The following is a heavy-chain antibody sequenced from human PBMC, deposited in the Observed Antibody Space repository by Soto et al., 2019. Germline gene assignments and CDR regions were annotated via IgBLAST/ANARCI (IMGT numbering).Heavy chain of an antibody. D-gene: IGHD3-3*01. V-gene: IGHV3-33*01. CDR1: GLTFSSHG. CDR2: IWYDVINK. Sequence: GGSLRLSCAASGLTFSSHGMHSVRQAPVKRLEWVAVIWYDVINKYYADSVKGRFTISRDNSKNTLYLQMNSLRAEDTAVYYCARGYYDFWSGFSYPVDYWGQGTLVTVSS. CDR3: ARGYYDFWSGFSYPVDY. J-gene: IGHJ4*02.